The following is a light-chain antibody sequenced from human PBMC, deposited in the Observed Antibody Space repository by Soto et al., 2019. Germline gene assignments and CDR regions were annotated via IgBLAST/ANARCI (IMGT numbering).Light chain of an antibody. V-gene: IGKV3-20*01. CDR1: HSVSSNY. CDR2: DVS. CDR3: HQYGMSPT. J-gene: IGKJ1*01. Sequence: EIVLTQSPGTLSLSPGERATLSCRSSHSVSSNYLAGYQQKPGQAPRLLIYDVSSRATGIPDRFSGSVSGTEFTLTISRLVPGDFAVYYCHQYGMSPTFGQGTKVESK.